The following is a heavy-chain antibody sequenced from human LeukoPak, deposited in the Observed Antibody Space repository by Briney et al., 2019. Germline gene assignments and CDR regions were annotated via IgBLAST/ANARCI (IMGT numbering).Heavy chain of an antibody. D-gene: IGHD6-19*01. Sequence: SETLSLTCAVYGGSFSGYYWSWIRQPPGKGLEWIGEINHSGSTNYNPSLKSRVTISVDTSKNQFSLKLSSVTAADTAVYYCVRHTTSGWYQVVYWGQGTLVTVSS. V-gene: IGHV4-34*01. CDR3: VRHTTSGWYQVVY. CDR1: GGSFSGYY. CDR2: INHSGST. J-gene: IGHJ4*02.